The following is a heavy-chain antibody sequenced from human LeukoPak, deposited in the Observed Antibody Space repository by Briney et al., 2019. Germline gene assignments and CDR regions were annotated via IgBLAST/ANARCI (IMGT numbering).Heavy chain of an antibody. D-gene: IGHD3-22*01. CDR2: ISYSGST. J-gene: IGHJ3*02. V-gene: IGHV4-59*12. CDR1: GGSMSSYY. Sequence: SETLSLTCTVSGGSMSSYYWSWIRQPPGKGLEWIGYISYSGSTNYNPSLKSRVTMSVDTTKNQFSLKLSSVTAADTAVYYCARDRYYYDSSGDAFDIWGQGTMVTVSS. CDR3: ARDRYYYDSSGDAFDI.